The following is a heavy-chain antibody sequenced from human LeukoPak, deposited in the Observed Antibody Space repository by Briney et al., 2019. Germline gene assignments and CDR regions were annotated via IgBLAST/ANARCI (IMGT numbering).Heavy chain of an antibody. CDR1: GYTFTSYG. J-gene: IGHJ4*02. CDR2: ISTYKGNT. V-gene: IGHV1-18*01. D-gene: IGHD6-6*01. Sequence: GESLKISCKASGYTFTSYGVSWVRQLPGQGLEWMGWISTYKGNTNYPQKLQGRVSVTTDTATTTVYMELRSLTSDDTAVYYCGRSMDSSTSRLIEYWGQGTLVTVSS. CDR3: GRSMDSSTSRLIEY.